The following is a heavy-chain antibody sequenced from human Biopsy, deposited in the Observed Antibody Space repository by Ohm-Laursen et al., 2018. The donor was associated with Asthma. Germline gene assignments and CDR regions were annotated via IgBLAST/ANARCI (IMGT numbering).Heavy chain of an antibody. D-gene: IGHD1-26*01. CDR1: GFSFSNYG. V-gene: IGHV3-30*18. CDR3: SKDVFPGWELRRGPDY. CDR2: ISFDGSNK. J-gene: IGHJ4*02. Sequence: SLRLSCAASGFSFSNYGMHWVRQAPGKGLDWVAVISFDGSNKNYTDSVKGRFTISRDNSRNTLHLQMNSLRAEDTAVYYCSKDVFPGWELRRGPDYWGQGTLVTVSS.